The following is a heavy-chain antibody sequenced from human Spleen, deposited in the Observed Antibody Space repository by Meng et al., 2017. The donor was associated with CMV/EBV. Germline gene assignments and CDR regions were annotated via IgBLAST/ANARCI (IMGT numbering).Heavy chain of an antibody. Sequence: GESLKISCAASGFTVSSHYMSWVRQAPGKGLEWVSVIYSGGSTYYADSVKGRFTISRDNSKNTLYLQMNSLRAEDTAVYYCARVPTLCSSTSCYSGWGYYYYGMDVWGQGTTVTVSS. CDR2: IYSGGST. CDR3: ARVPTLCSSTSCYSGWGYYYYGMDV. J-gene: IGHJ6*02. D-gene: IGHD2-2*01. CDR1: GFTVSSHY. V-gene: IGHV3-53*01.